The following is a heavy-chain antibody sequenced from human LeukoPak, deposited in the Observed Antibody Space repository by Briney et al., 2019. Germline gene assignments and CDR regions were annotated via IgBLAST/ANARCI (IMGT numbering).Heavy chain of an antibody. D-gene: IGHD3-22*01. Sequence: SVKVSCKASGGTFSSYAISWVRQPPGQGLEWMGGIIPIFGTANYAQKFQGRVTITADESASTAYMELSSLRSEDTAVYYCAIDYDSSGYLSGDAFDIWGQGTMVTVSS. J-gene: IGHJ3*02. CDR1: GGTFSSYA. CDR3: AIDYDSSGYLSGDAFDI. CDR2: IIPIFGTA. V-gene: IGHV1-69*13.